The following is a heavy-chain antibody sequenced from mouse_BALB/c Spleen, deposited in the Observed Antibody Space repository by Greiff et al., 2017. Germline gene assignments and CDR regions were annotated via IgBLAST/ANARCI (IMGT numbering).Heavy chain of an antibody. J-gene: IGHJ3*01. Sequence: QVQLKQSGPGLVQPSQSLSITCTVSGFSLTSYGVHWVRQSPGKGLEWLGVIWSGGSTDYNAAFISRLSISKDNSKSQVFFKMNSLQANDTAIYYCASPYYGSTFAYWGQGTLVTVSA. V-gene: IGHV2-2*02. D-gene: IGHD1-1*01. CDR1: GFSLTSYG. CDR3: ASPYYGSTFAY. CDR2: IWSGGST.